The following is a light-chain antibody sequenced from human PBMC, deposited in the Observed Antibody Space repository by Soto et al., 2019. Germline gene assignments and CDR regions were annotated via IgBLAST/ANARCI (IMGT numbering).Light chain of an antibody. CDR1: KLGDKY. CDR3: QAWDSSTAV. CDR2: QDS. Sequence: SYELTQPPSVSVSPGQTASRTCSGDKLGDKYACWYQQKPGQSPVLVIYQDSKRPSGIPERFSGSNSGNTATLTISGTQAMDEADYYCQAWDSSTAVFGTGTKVTVL. V-gene: IGLV3-1*01. J-gene: IGLJ1*01.